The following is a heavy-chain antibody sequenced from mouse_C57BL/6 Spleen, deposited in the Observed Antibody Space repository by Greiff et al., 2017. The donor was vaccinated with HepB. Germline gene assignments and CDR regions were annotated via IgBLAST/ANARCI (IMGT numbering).Heavy chain of an antibody. J-gene: IGHJ2*01. Sequence: EVRVVESGPELVKPGASVKISCKASGYSFTGYYMHWVKQSHGNILDWIGYIYPYNGVSSSNQKFKGKATLTVDKSSSTAYMELRSLTSEDSAVYYCASDYSNFYYLDYWVQGTTLTVSS. D-gene: IGHD2-5*01. V-gene: IGHV1-31*01. CDR1: GYSFTGYY. CDR2: IYPYNGVS. CDR3: ASDYSNFYYLDY.